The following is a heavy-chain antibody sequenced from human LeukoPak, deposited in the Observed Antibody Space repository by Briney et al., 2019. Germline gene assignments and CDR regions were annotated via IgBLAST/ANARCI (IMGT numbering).Heavy chain of an antibody. CDR3: ARDQPQSSSWYRGGAFDI. J-gene: IGHJ3*02. CDR1: GGSISGYY. CDR2: IYYSGST. Sequence: SETLSLTCTVSGGSISGYYWTWIRQPPGKGLEWIGYIYYSGSTNYNPSLKSRVTISVDTSKNQFSLKLSSVTAADTAVYYCARDQPQSSSWYRGGAFDIWGQGTMVTVSS. V-gene: IGHV4-59*12. D-gene: IGHD6-13*01.